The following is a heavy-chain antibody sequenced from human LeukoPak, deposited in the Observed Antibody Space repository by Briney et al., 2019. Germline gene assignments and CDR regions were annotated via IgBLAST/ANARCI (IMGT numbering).Heavy chain of an antibody. CDR3: ARLNTAMGLSIDY. CDR1: GGSFSGYY. J-gene: IGHJ4*02. V-gene: IGHV4-59*08. D-gene: IGHD5-18*01. Sequence: PSETLSLTCAVYGGSFSGYYWSWIRQPPGKGREWIGYIYYSGSTNYNPSLKSRVTISVDTSKNQFSLKLSSVTAADPAVYYCARLNTAMGLSIDYWGQGTLVTVSS. CDR2: IYYSGST.